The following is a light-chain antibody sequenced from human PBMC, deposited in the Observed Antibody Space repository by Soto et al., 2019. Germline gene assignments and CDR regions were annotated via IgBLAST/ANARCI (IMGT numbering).Light chain of an antibody. V-gene: IGKV1-17*01. Sequence: DIQMTQSPSSLSASMGDRVTITCRASQGLRNDLDWYQQKPGKAPKRLIYAASSLQNGVPSRFSGSGSRTEFTLTTSSLQPEDFATYYCLHHTSFPYAFGQGTKLEIK. CDR2: AAS. J-gene: IGKJ2*01. CDR1: QGLRND. CDR3: LHHTSFPYA.